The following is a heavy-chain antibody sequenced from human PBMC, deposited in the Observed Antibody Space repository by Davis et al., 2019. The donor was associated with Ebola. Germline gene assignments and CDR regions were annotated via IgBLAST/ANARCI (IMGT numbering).Heavy chain of an antibody. CDR2: INAGNGNT. CDR1: GYTFTSYA. Sequence: ASVKVSCKASGYTFTSYAMHWVRQAPGQRLEWMGWINAGNGNTKYSQKFQGRVTITRDTSISTAYMELSRLRSDDTAVYYCARDRFFYDSGDYYYYGMDVWGQGTTVTVSS. J-gene: IGHJ6*02. D-gene: IGHD5/OR15-5a*01. V-gene: IGHV1-3*01. CDR3: ARDRFFYDSGDYYYYGMDV.